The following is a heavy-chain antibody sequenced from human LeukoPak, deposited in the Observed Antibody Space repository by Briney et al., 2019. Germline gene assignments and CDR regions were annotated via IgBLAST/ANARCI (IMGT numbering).Heavy chain of an antibody. CDR2: ISGSGGSI. Sequence: GGSPKLSCAASGFTFSSYAMNWVRQAPGKRLEWVSVISGSGGSIYYADSVKGRFTISRDNSKNTLYLQMNSLRAEDTAVYYCARVGQHIAADAFDIWGQGTMVTVSS. V-gene: IGHV3-23*01. J-gene: IGHJ3*02. CDR1: GFTFSSYA. D-gene: IGHD5-12*01. CDR3: ARVGQHIAADAFDI.